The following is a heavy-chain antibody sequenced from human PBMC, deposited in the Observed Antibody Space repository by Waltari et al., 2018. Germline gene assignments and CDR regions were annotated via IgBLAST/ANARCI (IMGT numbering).Heavy chain of an antibody. CDR3: AEEGNTTAGLFDS. J-gene: IGHJ4*02. D-gene: IGHD6-25*01. V-gene: IGHV4-61*02. Sequence: QVQLQESGPGLVKPSQTLSLTCTVSGGAITTGSYYWTWIRQSAGKGLEWIGRVYITGRTVYNPSLKSRVSISTDMSTKQFFLTLTHLTAADTAVYYCAEEGNTTAGLFDSWGQGTLVTVSS. CDR2: VYITGRT. CDR1: GGAITTGSYY.